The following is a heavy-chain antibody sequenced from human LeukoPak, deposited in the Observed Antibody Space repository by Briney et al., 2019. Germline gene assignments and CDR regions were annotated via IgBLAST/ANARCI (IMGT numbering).Heavy chain of an antibody. CDR3: AKDDSSGYYYLIDY. Sequence: GGSLRLSCAASGFTFSSYAMSWVRQPPGKGLEWVSAISGSGGSTYYADSVKGRFTISRDNSKNTLYLQMNSLRAEDTAVYYCAKDDSSGYYYLIDYWGQGTLVTVSS. CDR1: GFTFSSYA. J-gene: IGHJ4*02. D-gene: IGHD3-22*01. V-gene: IGHV3-23*01. CDR2: ISGSGGST.